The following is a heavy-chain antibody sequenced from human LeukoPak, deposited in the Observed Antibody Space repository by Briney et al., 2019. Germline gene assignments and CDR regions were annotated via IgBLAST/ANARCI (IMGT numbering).Heavy chain of an antibody. J-gene: IGHJ4*02. CDR3: AKDRIQLWLQLDY. D-gene: IGHD5-18*01. CDR1: GFTFGSYG. CDR2: ISYDGSNK. V-gene: IGHV3-30*18. Sequence: GRSLRLSCAASGFTFGSYGMHWVRQAPGKGLEWVAVISYDGSNKYYADSVKGRFTISRDNSKNTLYLQMNSLRAEDTAVYYCAKDRIQLWLQLDYWGQGTLVTVSS.